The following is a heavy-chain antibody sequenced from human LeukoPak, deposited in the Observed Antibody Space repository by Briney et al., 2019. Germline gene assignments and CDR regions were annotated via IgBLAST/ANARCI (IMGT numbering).Heavy chain of an antibody. J-gene: IGHJ6*02. CDR1: EYTLTQLP. CDR3: ATGKYSSGWYYYYSMDV. CDR2: FDPADGET. Sequence: GSSAKVSCQLSEYTLTQLPMHWERQAPGKGREWVGGFDPADGETIYAQKFQGRVTMTEDTTTDTAYMELSSLRSEDTAGYYCATGKYSSGWYYYYSMDVWGQGTTVTVSS. V-gene: IGHV1-24*01. D-gene: IGHD6-19*01.